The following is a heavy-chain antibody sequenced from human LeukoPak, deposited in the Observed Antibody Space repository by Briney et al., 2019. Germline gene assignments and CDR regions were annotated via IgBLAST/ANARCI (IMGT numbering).Heavy chain of an antibody. CDR3: ARDRATTVNHYDY. CDR2: IWYDGSNK. D-gene: IGHD4-17*01. J-gene: IGHJ4*02. V-gene: IGHV3-33*08. Sequence: PGGSLRLSCAASGFTFSSYGMHWVRQAPGKGLEWVAVIWYDGSNKYYADSVKGRFTISRDNSKNTLYLQMNSLRAEDTAVYYCARDRATTVNHYDYWGQGTLVTVSS. CDR1: GFTFSSYG.